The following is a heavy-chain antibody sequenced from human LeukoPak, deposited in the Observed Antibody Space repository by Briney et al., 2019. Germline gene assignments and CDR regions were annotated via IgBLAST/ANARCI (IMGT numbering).Heavy chain of an antibody. Sequence: SETLSLTCTVSGGSISSYYWSWIRQPPGKGLEWIGYIYYSGSTNYNPSLKSRVTISVDTSKNQFSLKLSSVTAADTAVYYCARVVSYYYYYMDVWGKGTTVTVSS. V-gene: IGHV4-59*01. CDR1: GGSISSYY. D-gene: IGHD6-6*01. CDR3: ARVVSYYYYYMDV. J-gene: IGHJ6*03. CDR2: IYYSGST.